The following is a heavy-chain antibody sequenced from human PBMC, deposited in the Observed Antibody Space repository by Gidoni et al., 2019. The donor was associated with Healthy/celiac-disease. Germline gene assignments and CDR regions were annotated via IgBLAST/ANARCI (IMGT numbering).Heavy chain of an antibody. Sequence: QVQLVESGGGLVKPGGSLRLSCSASGLTFSDYYMSWLRQAPGKGLEWVSYISSSGSTIYYADAVKGRFTISRDNAKNSLYLQMNSLRAEDTAVYYCARRLTGEDRYVDLWGRGTLVTVSS. CDR3: ARRLTGEDRYVDL. V-gene: IGHV3-11*01. CDR1: GLTFSDYY. J-gene: IGHJ2*01. D-gene: IGHD7-27*01. CDR2: ISSSGSTI.